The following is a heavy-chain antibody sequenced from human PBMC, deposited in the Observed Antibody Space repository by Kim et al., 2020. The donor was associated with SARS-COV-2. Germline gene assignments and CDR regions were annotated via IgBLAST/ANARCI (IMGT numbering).Heavy chain of an antibody. J-gene: IGHJ5*02. Sequence: SETLSLTCTVSGGSISSYYWSWIRQPPGKGLEWIGYIYYSGSTNYNPSLKRGVTISLDTSKNQFSLKLSSVTAADTAVYYFSRAPQGGYDSSGPWDPWG. D-gene: IGHD3-22*01. V-gene: IGHV4-59*13. CDR2: IYYSGST. CDR3: SRAPQGGYDSSGPWDP. CDR1: GGSISSYY.